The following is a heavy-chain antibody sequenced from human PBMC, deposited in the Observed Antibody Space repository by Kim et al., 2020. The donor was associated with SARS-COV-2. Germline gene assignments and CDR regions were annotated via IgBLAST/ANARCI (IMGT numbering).Heavy chain of an antibody. D-gene: IGHD1-1*01. V-gene: IGHV5-51*01. CDR3: ARRRIRDGQLSVY. Sequence: GESLKISCKGFGYNFMKYWIGWVRQMPGKGLEWMGIIYPGDSDTRYSPSFQGQVTISADKSIGTAYLQWSSLKASDTATYHCARRRIRDGQLSVYWGHG. CDR1: GYNFMKYW. CDR2: IYPGDSDT. J-gene: IGHJ4*01.